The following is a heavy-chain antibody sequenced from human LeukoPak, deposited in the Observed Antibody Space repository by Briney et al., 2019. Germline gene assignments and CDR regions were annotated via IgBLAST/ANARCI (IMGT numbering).Heavy chain of an antibody. CDR1: GGSICSSNW. CDR2: IYHSGST. Sequence: PSGTLSLTCAVSGGSICSSNWWSWVRQPPGKGLEWIGEIYHSGSTNYNPSLKSRVTISVDKSKNQFSLKLSSVTAADTAVYYCARAAEYYGDSPDYWGQGTLVTVSS. V-gene: IGHV4-4*02. J-gene: IGHJ4*02. D-gene: IGHD4-17*01. CDR3: ARAAEYYGDSPDY.